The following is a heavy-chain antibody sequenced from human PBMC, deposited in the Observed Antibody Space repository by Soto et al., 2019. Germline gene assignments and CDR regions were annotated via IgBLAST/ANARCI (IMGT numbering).Heavy chain of an antibody. Sequence: ASVKVSCKASGYTFTGYYMHWVRQAPGQGLEWMGWINPNSGGTNYAQKFQSRVTMTRDTSISTAYMELSRLRSDDTAVYYCARDGGSYGSVYWYYGMDVWGQGTTVTVSS. CDR1: GYTFTGYY. D-gene: IGHD3-10*01. CDR3: ARDGGSYGSVYWYYGMDV. CDR2: INPNSGGT. J-gene: IGHJ6*02. V-gene: IGHV1-2*02.